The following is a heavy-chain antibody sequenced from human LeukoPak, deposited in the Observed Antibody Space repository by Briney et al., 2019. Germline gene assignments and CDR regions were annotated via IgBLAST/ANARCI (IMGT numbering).Heavy chain of an antibody. Sequence: PSETLSLTCTVSGGSISTSNYYWGWIRQPPGKGLEWIGNIFYSGSTYYSPSLRSRVTISVDTSKYQHSLRLSSVTAADTAVYYCVRRHFFNYYASGSYAMDVWGNGTAVTISS. V-gene: IGHV4-39*07. D-gene: IGHD3-10*01. CDR1: GGSISTSNYY. CDR2: IFYSGST. CDR3: VRRHFFNYYASGSYAMDV. J-gene: IGHJ6*04.